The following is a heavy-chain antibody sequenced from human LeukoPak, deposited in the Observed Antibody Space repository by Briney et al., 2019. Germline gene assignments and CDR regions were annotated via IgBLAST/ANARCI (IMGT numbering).Heavy chain of an antibody. J-gene: IGHJ3*02. CDR2: ISSGGSTI. V-gene: IGHV3-48*03. CDR1: EFPFSKAW. D-gene: IGHD6-19*01. Sequence: QTGGSLRLSCAVSEFPFSKAWMTWVRQAPGKGLEWVSYISSGGSTIFYADSVKGRFTISRDNAKNSLYLQMNSLRAEDTAVYSCARMISGGSYDAFDIWGQGTMVTVSS. CDR3: ARMISGGSYDAFDI.